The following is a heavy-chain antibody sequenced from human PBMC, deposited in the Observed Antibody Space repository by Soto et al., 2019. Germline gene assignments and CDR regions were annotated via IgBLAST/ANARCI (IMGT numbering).Heavy chain of an antibody. CDR1: GGSITSSEYY. CDR3: ARQRPTDGRWEFANYYGMDV. D-gene: IGHD1-26*01. V-gene: IGHV4-39*01. J-gene: IGHJ6*02. Sequence: SETLSLTCTVSGGSITSSEYYWAWIRQPPGKGLQFVGTIYYSGSSYSNPSLKSRLSMSVDTSKNQFSLKLSSVTAADTAVYYCARQRPTDGRWEFANYYGMDVWGQGTPVTVSS. CDR2: IYYSGSS.